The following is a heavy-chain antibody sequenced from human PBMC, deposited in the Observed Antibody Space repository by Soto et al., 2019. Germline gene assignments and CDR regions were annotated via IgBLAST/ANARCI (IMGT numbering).Heavy chain of an antibody. CDR3: ARDFGSEEQLVLEPGLGY. CDR1: GGSISSGDYY. D-gene: IGHD6-13*01. CDR2: IYYSGST. Sequence: QVQLQESGPGLVKPSQTLSLTCTVSGGSISSGDYYWSWIRQPPGKGLEWIGYIYYSGSTYYNPSLKSRVTISVDTSKNQFSLKLSSVTAADTAVYYCARDFGSEEQLVLEPGLGYWGQGTLVTVSS. V-gene: IGHV4-30-4*01. J-gene: IGHJ4*02.